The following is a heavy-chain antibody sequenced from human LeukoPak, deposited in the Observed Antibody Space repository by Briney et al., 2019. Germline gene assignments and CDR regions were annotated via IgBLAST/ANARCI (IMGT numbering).Heavy chain of an antibody. Sequence: PGGSLRLSCAASGFTFSSYNMNWVRQAPGKGLEWVSSITSNSGYIYYADSVKGRFTISRDISKSTVYLQMNNLRAEDTAVYYCARYCSGGNCYSGLVYGGQGTLVAVSS. J-gene: IGHJ4*02. CDR2: ITSNSGYI. CDR1: GFTFSSYN. D-gene: IGHD2-15*01. CDR3: ARYCSGGNCYSGLVY. V-gene: IGHV3-21*04.